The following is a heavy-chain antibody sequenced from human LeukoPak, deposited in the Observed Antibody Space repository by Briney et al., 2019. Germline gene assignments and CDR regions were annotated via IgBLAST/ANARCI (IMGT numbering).Heavy chain of an antibody. Sequence: WETLSLTCTVSGGSISSYYWSWIRQPPGKGLEWIGYIYYSGSTNYNPSLKRRVTISVDTSKNQFSLKLSSVTAADTSVYYCAREVVTATQQNWFDPWGQGTLVTVSS. D-gene: IGHD2-21*02. CDR1: GGSISSYY. V-gene: IGHV4-59*01. CDR3: AREVVTATQQNWFDP. J-gene: IGHJ5*02. CDR2: IYYSGST.